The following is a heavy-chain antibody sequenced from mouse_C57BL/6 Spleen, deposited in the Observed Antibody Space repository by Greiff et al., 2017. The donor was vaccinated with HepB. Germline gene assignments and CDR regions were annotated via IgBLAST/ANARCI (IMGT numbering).Heavy chain of an antibody. J-gene: IGHJ4*01. Sequence: VQLQQSVAELVRPGASVKLSCTASGFNIKNTYMHWVKQRPEQGLEWIGRIDPANGNTKYAPKFQGQATITADTSSNTAYLQLSSLTSEDTAIYYCSSYSYGSISSALDYWGPGTSVPVSS. D-gene: IGHD1-1*01. V-gene: IGHV14-3*01. CDR2: IDPANGNT. CDR3: SSYSYGSISSALDY. CDR1: GFNIKNTY.